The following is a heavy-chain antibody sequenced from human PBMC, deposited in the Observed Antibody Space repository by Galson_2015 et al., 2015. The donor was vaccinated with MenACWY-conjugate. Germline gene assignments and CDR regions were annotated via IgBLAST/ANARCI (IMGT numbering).Heavy chain of an antibody. J-gene: IGHJ5*01. CDR2: IYYKGTT. CDR3: AGAEGSGTMFDS. CDR1: GVSIDTYY. V-gene: IGHV4-59*01. Sequence: ETLSLTCTVSGVSIDTYYWTWLRQFPGKGLEWIGYIYYKGTTNYNPSLESRVTMSVDTSKNHFSLRLTSVTTADTAVYFCAGAEGSGTMFDSWAREPRSPPPQ. D-gene: IGHD4/OR15-4a*01.